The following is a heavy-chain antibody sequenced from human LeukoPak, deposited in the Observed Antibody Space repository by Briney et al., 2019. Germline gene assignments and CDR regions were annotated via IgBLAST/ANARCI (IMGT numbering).Heavy chain of an antibody. J-gene: IGHJ4*02. V-gene: IGHV1-69*05. Sequence: SVNVSCKASGGTFSSYAISWVRQAPGQGLEWMGGIIPIFGTANYAQKFQDRVTITTDESTSIAYMELSTLRSEDTAVYYCARGKSRYFDYWGQGTLVTFSS. CDR3: ARGKSRYFDY. CDR1: GGTFSSYA. CDR2: IIPIFGTA.